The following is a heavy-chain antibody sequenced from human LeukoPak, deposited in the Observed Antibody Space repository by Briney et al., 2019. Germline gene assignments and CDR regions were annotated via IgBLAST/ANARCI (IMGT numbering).Heavy chain of an antibody. CDR1: GGTFSGYY. Sequence: KTSETMSLTCAVYGGTFSGYYWSWIRQPPGRGLEWVGEINHSGSTNYNPSLKSRVNISVNTSKNQFSLKLSSVTAADTAVYYCARGRDYYGSGSFVDYWGQGTLLTVSS. CDR3: ARGRDYYGSGSFVDY. D-gene: IGHD3-10*01. CDR2: INHSGST. J-gene: IGHJ4*02. V-gene: IGHV4-34*01.